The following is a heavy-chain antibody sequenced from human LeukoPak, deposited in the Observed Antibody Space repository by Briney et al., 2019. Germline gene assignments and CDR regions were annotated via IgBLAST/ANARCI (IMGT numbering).Heavy chain of an antibody. CDR2: IFHSGST. CDR1: GGSISSSSYY. Sequence: SETLSLTCTVSGGSISSSSYYWGWIRQPPGKGLEWIAYIFHSGSTNYNSSLKSRVTISIDTSKNHFSLKLNSVTAADTAVYYCARRIAASDAFDIWGQGTMVTVSS. D-gene: IGHD6-13*01. CDR3: ARRIAASDAFDI. J-gene: IGHJ3*02. V-gene: IGHV4-61*05.